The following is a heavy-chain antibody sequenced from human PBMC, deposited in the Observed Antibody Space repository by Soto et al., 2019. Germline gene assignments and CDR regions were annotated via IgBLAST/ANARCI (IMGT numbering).Heavy chain of an antibody. J-gene: IGHJ4*02. CDR1: GGTFSSYT. CDR3: ARDDGLAYCGGDCYS. V-gene: IGHV1-69*02. Sequence: QVQLVQSGAEVKKPGSSVKVSCKASGGTFSSYTISWVRQAPGQGLEWMGRIIPILGIANYAQKFQGRVTITAEKHTSTAYMELSSLRSEDTAVYYCARDDGLAYCGGDCYSWGQGTLVTVSS. CDR2: IIPILGIA. D-gene: IGHD2-21*02.